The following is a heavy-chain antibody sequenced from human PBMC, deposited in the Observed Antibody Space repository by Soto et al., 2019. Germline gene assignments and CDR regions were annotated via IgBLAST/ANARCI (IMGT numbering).Heavy chain of an antibody. CDR2: LYYSGST. CDR3: ARDSSPPYYYDSSGYSPGYFQH. D-gene: IGHD3-22*01. Sequence: DXYXSWILQPPGKGXGWIGYLYYSGSTYYNPSLKSRVNISVETSKNQFSLKLRSVTAADTAVYYCARDSSPPYYYDSSGYSPGYFQHWGQGTLGTVSS. V-gene: IGHV4-30-4*01. J-gene: IGHJ1*01. CDR1: DXY.